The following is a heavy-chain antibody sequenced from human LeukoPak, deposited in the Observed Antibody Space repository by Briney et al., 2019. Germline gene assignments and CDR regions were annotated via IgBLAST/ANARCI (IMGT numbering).Heavy chain of an antibody. CDR1: GGSFSGYY. V-gene: IGHV4-34*01. CDR2: INHSGST. D-gene: IGHD2-2*01. Sequence: SETLSLTCAVYGGSFSGYYWSWIRQPPGKGLEWIGEINHSGSTNYNPSLKSRVTISVDTSTSTVYMELSSLRSEDTAVYYCAREGGYCSSTSCYDFDYWGQGTLVTVSS. CDR3: AREGGYCSSTSCYDFDY. J-gene: IGHJ4*02.